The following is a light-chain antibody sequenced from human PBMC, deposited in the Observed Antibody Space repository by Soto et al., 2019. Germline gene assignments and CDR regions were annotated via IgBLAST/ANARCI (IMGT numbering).Light chain of an antibody. CDR2: SDN. CDR3: AAWDDSLNGCV. J-gene: IGLJ1*01. CDR1: SSNIGTYS. Sequence: QSVLTQPPSASGTPGQRVTISCSGSSSNIGTYSVSWYQQFPGTAPRLLIYSDNQRPSWVPDRFSASKSGASASLAISGLQSEDEADFYCAAWDDSLNGCVFGTGTKVT. V-gene: IGLV1-44*01.